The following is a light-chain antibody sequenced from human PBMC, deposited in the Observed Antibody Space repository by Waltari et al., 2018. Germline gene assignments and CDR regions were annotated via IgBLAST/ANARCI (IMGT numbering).Light chain of an antibody. CDR2: TAS. Sequence: DIQMTQSPSTLSASVGDRVTITCRASQGISSWLAWYQQKPGKAPKPLIYTASSLESGVPSRFSGSGSGTEFTLTISSLQPDDFATYYCQQYNSYSRTFGQGTKVEIK. CDR3: QQYNSYSRT. J-gene: IGKJ1*01. V-gene: IGKV1-5*03. CDR1: QGISSW.